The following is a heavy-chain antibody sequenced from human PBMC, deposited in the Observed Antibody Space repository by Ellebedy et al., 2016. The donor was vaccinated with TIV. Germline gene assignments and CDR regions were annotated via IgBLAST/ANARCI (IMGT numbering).Heavy chain of an antibody. Sequence: AASVKVSCKASGYTFTSYYMHWVRQAPGQGLEWMGIINPSGGSTSYAQKLQGRVTMTRDTSTSTVYMELSSLRSEDTAVYYCARGHHVDTAMVYFDYWGQGTLVTVSS. CDR1: GYTFTSYY. D-gene: IGHD5-18*01. CDR3: ARGHHVDTAMVYFDY. J-gene: IGHJ4*02. V-gene: IGHV1-46*04. CDR2: INPSGGST.